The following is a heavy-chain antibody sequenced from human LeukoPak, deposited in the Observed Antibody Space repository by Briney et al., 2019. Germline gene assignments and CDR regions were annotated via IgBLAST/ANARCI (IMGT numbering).Heavy chain of an antibody. V-gene: IGHV3-30*04. Sequence: PGGSLRLSCAASGFTLSSYAMHWVRQAPGKGLEWVAVISYDGSNKYYADSVKGRFTISRDNSKNTLYLQMNSLRAEDTAVYYCAKDKRGYSGSYYDYWGQGTLVTVSS. CDR3: AKDKRGYSGSYYDY. J-gene: IGHJ4*02. CDR2: ISYDGSNK. CDR1: GFTLSSYA. D-gene: IGHD1-26*01.